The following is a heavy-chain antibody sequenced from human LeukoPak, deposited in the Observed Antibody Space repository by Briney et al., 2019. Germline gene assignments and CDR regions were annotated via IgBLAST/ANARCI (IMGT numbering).Heavy chain of an antibody. CDR1: GYTFTSYG. D-gene: IGHD3-3*01. CDR3: ARSTWNNWFDP. J-gene: IGHJ5*02. CDR2: ISAYNGNT. V-gene: IGHV1-18*01. Sequence: GSVKVSCKASGYTFTSYGISWVRQAPGQGLEWMGWISAYNGNTNYAQKLQGRVTMTTDTSTSTAYMELSSLRSEDTAVYYCARSTWNNWFDPWGQGTLVTVSS.